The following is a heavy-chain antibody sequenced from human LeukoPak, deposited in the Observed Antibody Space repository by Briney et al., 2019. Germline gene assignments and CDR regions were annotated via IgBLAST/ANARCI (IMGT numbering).Heavy chain of an antibody. CDR2: IYTSGST. J-gene: IGHJ5*02. Sequence: PSETLSLTCTVSGGSISSGSYYWSWIRQPAGKGLEWIGRIYTSGSTNYNPSLKSRVTISVDTSKNQFSLKLSSVTAADTAVYYCARDISPAGYGSGSYYSGNWFDPWGQGTLVTVSS. CDR3: ARDISPAGYGSGSYYSGNWFDP. V-gene: IGHV4-61*02. CDR1: GGSISSGSYY. D-gene: IGHD3-10*01.